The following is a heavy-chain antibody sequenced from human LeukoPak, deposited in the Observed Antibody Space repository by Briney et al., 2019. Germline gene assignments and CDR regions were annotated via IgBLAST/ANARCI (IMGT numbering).Heavy chain of an antibody. CDR2: ISGSGGST. J-gene: IGHJ1*01. CDR3: ATCGGDCFDADYFQH. D-gene: IGHD2-21*02. Sequence: GGSLRLSCAASGFTFSSYGMSWVRQAPGKGLEWVSAISGSGGSTYYADSVKGRFTISRDNSKNTLYLQMNSLRAEDTAVYYCATCGGDCFDADYFQHWGQGTLVTVSS. V-gene: IGHV3-23*01. CDR1: GFTFSSYG.